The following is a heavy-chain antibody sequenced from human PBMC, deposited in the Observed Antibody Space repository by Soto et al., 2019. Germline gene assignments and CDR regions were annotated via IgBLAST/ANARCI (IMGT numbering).Heavy chain of an antibody. J-gene: IGHJ3*02. CDR3: AREGASIVGATGAFDM. CDR1: GGTFSTYP. CDR2: IIPVYGTA. Sequence: QVQLVQSGAEVKRPGSSVKISCTASGGTFSTYPIHWVRQAPGQGLEWMGAIIPVYGTANFAQKFQGRVMLTADKSTSTAHMELRSLKSEDTAVYYCAREGASIVGATGAFDMWGQGTMVSVFS. D-gene: IGHD1-26*01. V-gene: IGHV1-69*06.